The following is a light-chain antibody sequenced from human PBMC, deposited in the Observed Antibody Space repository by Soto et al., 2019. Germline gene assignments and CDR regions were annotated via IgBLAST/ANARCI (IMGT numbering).Light chain of an antibody. CDR3: TSYAGGNNV. CDR1: SSDVGGYNY. J-gene: IGLJ1*01. CDR2: XVN. V-gene: IGLV2-8*01. Sequence: QSALTQPPSASGSPGQSVSISCTGTSSDVGGYNYVSWYQQHPGKVPKLIIYXVNKRPSGVPDRFSGSKSGNTASLTVTGLQAEDEADYYCTSYAGGNNVFGTGTKLTVL.